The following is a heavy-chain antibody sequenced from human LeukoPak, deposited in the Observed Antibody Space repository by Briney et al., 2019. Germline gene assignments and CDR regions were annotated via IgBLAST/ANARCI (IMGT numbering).Heavy chain of an antibody. CDR1: GGSISSYW. CDR2: IYYSGST. CDR3: ARQRDYGDYLDAFDV. J-gene: IGHJ3*01. Sequence: SETLSLTCTVSGGSISSYWWTWIRQPPGKGLEWIGYIYYSGSTNYNPSLKSRVTISVDTSKNQFSLKLSSVAAADTAVYYCARQRDYGDYLDAFDVWGQGTMVTVSS. D-gene: IGHD4-17*01. V-gene: IGHV4-59*08.